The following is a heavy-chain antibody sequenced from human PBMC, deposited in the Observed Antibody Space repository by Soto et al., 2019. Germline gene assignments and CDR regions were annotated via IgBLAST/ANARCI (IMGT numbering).Heavy chain of an antibody. D-gene: IGHD4-4*01. CDR1: GGSNSSHY. Sequence: TSETLSLTCTVSGGSNSSHYWNWIRQSPGKGLEWIGHIHDSGDTNYNPSLRSRVSISLETSKKQFSLRVNSLTAADTAVYFCARSTVRHAFDIWGQGXVVTV. CDR3: ARSTVRHAFDI. CDR2: IHDSGDT. J-gene: IGHJ3*02. V-gene: IGHV4-59*11.